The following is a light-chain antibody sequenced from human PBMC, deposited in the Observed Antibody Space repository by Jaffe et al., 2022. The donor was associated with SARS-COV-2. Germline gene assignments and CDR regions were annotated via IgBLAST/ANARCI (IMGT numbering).Light chain of an antibody. CDR1: QGISNF. CDR2: STS. Sequence: DIQLTQSPSFLSASVGDRITITCRASQGISNFLVWYRQSPGKAPELLIYSTSTLQSGVPSRFSGRGSGTEFTLTISSLQPEDFATYYCQEVNNYPRSFTFGQGTRLEIK. V-gene: IGKV1-9*01. J-gene: IGKJ5*01. CDR3: QEVNNYPRSFT.